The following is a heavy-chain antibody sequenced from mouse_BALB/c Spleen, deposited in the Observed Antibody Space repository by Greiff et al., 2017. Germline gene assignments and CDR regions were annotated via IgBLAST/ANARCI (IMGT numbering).Heavy chain of an antibody. Sequence: QVQLKESGAELMKPGASVKISCKATGYTFSSYWIEWVKQRPGHGLEWIGEILPGSGSTNYNEKFKGKATFTADTSSNTAYMQLSSLTSEDSAVYYCARRAYGSRPAWFAYWGQGTLVTVSA. D-gene: IGHD1-1*01. CDR2: ILPGSGST. CDR3: ARRAYGSRPAWFAY. J-gene: IGHJ3*01. CDR1: GYTFSSYW. V-gene: IGHV1-9*01.